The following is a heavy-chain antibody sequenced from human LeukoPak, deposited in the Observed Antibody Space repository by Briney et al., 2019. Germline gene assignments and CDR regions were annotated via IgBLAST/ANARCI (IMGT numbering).Heavy chain of an antibody. CDR1: GFTFSSYS. V-gene: IGHV3-21*01. J-gene: IGHJ1*01. CDR3: ARSDPQYYYDSSGYSYPLEFFQH. D-gene: IGHD3-22*01. CDR2: FSSSSSYI. Sequence: PGGSLRLSCAASGFTFSSYSMNWVRQAPGKGLEWVSSFSSSSSYIYYADSVKGRFTISRDNAKNSLYLQMNSLRGEDTAVYYCARSDPQYYYDSSGYSYPLEFFQHWGQGTLVTVSS.